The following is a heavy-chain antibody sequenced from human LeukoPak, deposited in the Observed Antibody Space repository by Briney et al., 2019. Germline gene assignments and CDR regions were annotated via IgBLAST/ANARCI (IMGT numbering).Heavy chain of an antibody. CDR3: ARGDGYNSYYFDY. CDR2: ISWDGGST. Sequence: GGSLRLSCAASGFTFDDYTMHWVRQAPGKGLEWVSLISWDGGSTYYADSVKGRFTISRDNSKNTLYLQMNSLRAEDTAVYYCARGDGYNSYYFDYWGQGTLVTVSS. D-gene: IGHD5-24*01. CDR1: GFTFDDYT. J-gene: IGHJ4*02. V-gene: IGHV3-43*01.